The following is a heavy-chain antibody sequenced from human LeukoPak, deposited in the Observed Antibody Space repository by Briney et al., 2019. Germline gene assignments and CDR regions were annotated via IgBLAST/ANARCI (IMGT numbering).Heavy chain of an antibody. D-gene: IGHD4-17*01. Sequence: PGGSLRLSCAASGFTFSSYEMNWVRQAPGKGLEWVSYISTSGNSVYYADSVKGRSTISRDNAKNSLFLQMNSLRDEDTAFYYCARGDGPTVTADYFQNWGQGTLVTVS. V-gene: IGHV3-48*03. CDR3: ARGDGPTVTADYFQN. CDR2: ISTSGNSV. J-gene: IGHJ1*01. CDR1: GFTFSSYE.